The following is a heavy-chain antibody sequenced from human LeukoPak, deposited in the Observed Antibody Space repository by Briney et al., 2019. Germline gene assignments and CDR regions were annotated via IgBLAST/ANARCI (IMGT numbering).Heavy chain of an antibody. Sequence: GGSLRLSCGASGFTFSRHGMHWVRQAPGKGLEWVAVIWYDGSKKYYVDSVKGRFTNSRDNSKNTLYLQMNSLSAEDTAVYYCVRLSTFKVGSSAYDAFDLWGQGTMVTVSS. D-gene: IGHD1-26*01. CDR1: GFTFSRHG. J-gene: IGHJ3*01. V-gene: IGHV3-33*01. CDR2: IWYDGSKK. CDR3: VRLSTFKVGSSAYDAFDL.